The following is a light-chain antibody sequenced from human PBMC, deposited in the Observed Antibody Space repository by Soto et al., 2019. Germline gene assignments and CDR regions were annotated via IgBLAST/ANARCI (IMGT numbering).Light chain of an antibody. Sequence: DIQMTQSPYSLSASVGDRVTITCRASQSISSYLNWYQQKPGKAPKLLIYAASSLQSGVPSRSSGSGSGTDFTLTISSLQPEDFATYYCQQSYSTPLTFGGGTKVDI. CDR1: QSISSY. V-gene: IGKV1-39*01. CDR3: QQSYSTPLT. CDR2: AAS. J-gene: IGKJ4*01.